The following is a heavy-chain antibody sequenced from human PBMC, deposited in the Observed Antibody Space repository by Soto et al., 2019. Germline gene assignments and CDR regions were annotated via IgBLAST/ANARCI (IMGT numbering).Heavy chain of an antibody. Sequence: WGSLRLSCAASGFTFSSYAMSWVRQAPGKGLEWVSAISGSGGSTYYADSVKGRFTISRDNSKNTLYLQMNSLRAEDTAVYYCAKLLRSLAVAGICWFDPWGQGTLVTVSS. CDR3: AKLLRSLAVAGICWFDP. V-gene: IGHV3-23*01. J-gene: IGHJ5*02. D-gene: IGHD6-19*01. CDR1: GFTFSSYA. CDR2: ISGSGGST.